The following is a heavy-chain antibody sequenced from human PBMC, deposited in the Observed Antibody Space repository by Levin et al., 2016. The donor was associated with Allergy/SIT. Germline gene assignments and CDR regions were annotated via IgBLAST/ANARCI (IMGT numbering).Heavy chain of an antibody. CDR2: IRHDGSQQ. V-gene: IGHV3-7*01. Sequence: WIRQPPGKGLEWVANIRHDGSQQNYVDSVKGRFTISRDNAQSSLYLQMNSLRAEDTAVYYCVRDRTYHSDSSGYYYDVFDIWGQGTMVTVSS. CDR3: VRDRTYHSDSSGYYYDVFDI. J-gene: IGHJ3*02. D-gene: IGHD3-22*01.